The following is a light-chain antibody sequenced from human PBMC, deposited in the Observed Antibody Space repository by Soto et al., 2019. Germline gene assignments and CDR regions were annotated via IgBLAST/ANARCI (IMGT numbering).Light chain of an antibody. J-gene: IGKJ4*01. CDR1: QSVISS. V-gene: IGKV3-15*01. CDR2: GAS. CDR3: QHYNNWLGT. Sequence: EIVVTQSPALLSVSTGERGTLSCRASQSVISSIAWYQQKLGQAPRLLIYGASTRATGIPARFSGSGSGTEFFLTISSLQSEDFAMYYCQHYNNWLGTFGGGTKVEIK.